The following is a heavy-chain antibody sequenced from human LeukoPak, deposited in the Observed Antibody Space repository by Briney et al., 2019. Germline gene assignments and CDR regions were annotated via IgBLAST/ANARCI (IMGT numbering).Heavy chain of an antibody. CDR3: AREVYVDYLDEGWFDP. CDR1: GYTFTCYY. J-gene: IGHJ5*02. V-gene: IGHV1-2*02. D-gene: IGHD4-17*01. Sequence: ASVKVSCKASGYTFTCYYMHWVRHAPGQGLEWMGWLNPNSGGTNYAQKFQGRVTMTRDTSISTAYMELSRLRSDDTAVYYCAREVYVDYLDEGWFDPWGQGTLVTVSS. CDR2: LNPNSGGT.